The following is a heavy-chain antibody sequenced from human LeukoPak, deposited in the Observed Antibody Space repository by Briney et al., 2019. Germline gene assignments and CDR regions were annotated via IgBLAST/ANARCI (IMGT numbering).Heavy chain of an antibody. J-gene: IGHJ4*02. CDR1: GGSITRYY. D-gene: IGHD3-22*01. Sequence: PSETLSLTCTVSGGSITRYYWTWIRQPPGKGLEWIGYIFSNGTTNYNPSLKSRVTISVDTSKNQFSLKLSSVTAADTAVYYCASGVGYYDSSGPFDYWGQGTLVTVSS. V-gene: IGHV4-4*08. CDR2: IFSNGTT. CDR3: ASGVGYYDSSGPFDY.